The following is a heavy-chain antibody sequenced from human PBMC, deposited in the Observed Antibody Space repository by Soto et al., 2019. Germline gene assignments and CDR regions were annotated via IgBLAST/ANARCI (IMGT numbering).Heavy chain of an antibody. CDR3: ARDKITGLFDY. D-gene: IGHD2-8*02. Sequence: SETLSLTCTVPGGSLSPNYWTWIRQPPGTGLEWIGEINHSGSTNYNPSLKSRVTISVDTSKNQFSLKLTSVTAADTAVYYCARDKITGLFDYWGQGTLVTVS. J-gene: IGHJ4*02. CDR1: GGSLSPNY. V-gene: IGHV4-34*01. CDR2: INHSGST.